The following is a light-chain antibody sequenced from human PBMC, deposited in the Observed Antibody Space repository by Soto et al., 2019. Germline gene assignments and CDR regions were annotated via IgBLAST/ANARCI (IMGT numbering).Light chain of an antibody. J-gene: IGKJ4*01. CDR1: QGISHY. CDR3: QKDNSAPRT. CDR2: AAS. Sequence: DIQMTQSPSSLSASVGVRVNITCRASQGISHYLAWYQQKPGKVPNLLIYAASTLQSVVLSRFSGGGSGKDLTLTISNHQHEEGATDARQKDNSAPRTFDGGTKVAIK. V-gene: IGKV1-27*01.